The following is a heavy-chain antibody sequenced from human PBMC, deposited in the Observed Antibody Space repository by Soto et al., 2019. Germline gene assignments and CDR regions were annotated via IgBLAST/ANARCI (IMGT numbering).Heavy chain of an antibody. CDR3: ARGWVAAAGTWNWFDP. CDR2: INHSGST. J-gene: IGHJ5*02. Sequence: PSETLSLTCAVYGGSFSGYYWSWIRQPPGKGLEWIGEINHSGSTNYNPSLKSRVTISVDTSKNQFSLKLSSVTAADTAVYYCARGWVAAAGTWNWFDPWGQGTLVTVSS. D-gene: IGHD6-13*01. CDR1: GGSFSGYY. V-gene: IGHV4-34*01.